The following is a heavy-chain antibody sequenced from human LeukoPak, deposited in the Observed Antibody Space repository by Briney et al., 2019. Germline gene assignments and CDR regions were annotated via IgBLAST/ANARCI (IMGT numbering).Heavy chain of an antibody. D-gene: IGHD3-16*01. CDR2: ISGSGGST. CDR3: AKIYYDYVWGSFVDP. V-gene: IGHV3-23*01. CDR1: VFTFSSYA. J-gene: IGHJ5*02. Sequence: GGSLRLSCAASVFTFSSYAMSWVRQAPGKGLEWVSAISGSGGSTYYADSVKGRFTISRDNSKNTLYLQMNSLRAEDTAVYYCAKIYYDYVWGSFVDPCGQGTLVTVSS.